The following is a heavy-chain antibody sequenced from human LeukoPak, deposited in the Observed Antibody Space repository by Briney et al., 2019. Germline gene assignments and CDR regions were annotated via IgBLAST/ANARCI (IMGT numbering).Heavy chain of an antibody. J-gene: IGHJ4*02. CDR1: GGTFSSYT. V-gene: IGHV1-69*13. D-gene: IGHD2-2*01. CDR2: IIPIFDAP. Sequence: SVKVPCKASGGTFSSYTIGWVRQAPGQGLEWMGGIIPIFDAPDHAQKFQDRVTITADESTSTAYMELSSLRSEDTAVYYCAISLGYCISTNCHLDYWGQGTLVTVSS. CDR3: AISLGYCISTNCHLDY.